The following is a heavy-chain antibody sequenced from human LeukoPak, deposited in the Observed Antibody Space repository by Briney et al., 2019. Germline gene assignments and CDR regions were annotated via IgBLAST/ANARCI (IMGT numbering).Heavy chain of an antibody. CDR3: ACYSVLGRTFDC. V-gene: IGHV4-59*01. CDR2: VHHSFSS. Sequence: SETLSLTCAVSGASMNDYYWSWIRRTPGKGLEWIGHVHHSFSSNFSPSLKSRVTMSMDTSKSQFSLRVTSVTAADTAVYYCACYSVLGRTFDCWGQGTQDSVSS. CDR1: GASMNDYY. J-gene: IGHJ4*02. D-gene: IGHD4-11*01.